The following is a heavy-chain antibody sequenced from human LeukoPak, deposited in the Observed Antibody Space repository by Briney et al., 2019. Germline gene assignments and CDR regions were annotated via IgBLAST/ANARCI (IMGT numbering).Heavy chain of an antibody. D-gene: IGHD6-13*01. Sequence: PGGSLRLSCAASGFTFSSYAMSWVRQAPGKGLEWVSAISGSGGSTYYTDSVKGRFTISRDNSKNTLYLQMNSLRDEDTAVYYCAKSGTRSSWSPRVKTYFDYWGQGTLVTVSS. V-gene: IGHV3-23*01. CDR3: AKSGTRSSWSPRVKTYFDY. CDR2: ISGSGGST. CDR1: GFTFSSYA. J-gene: IGHJ4*02.